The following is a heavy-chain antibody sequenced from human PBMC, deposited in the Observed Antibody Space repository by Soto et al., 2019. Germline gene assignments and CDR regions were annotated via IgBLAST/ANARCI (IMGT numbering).Heavy chain of an antibody. CDR3: VRVGEYSTGWYDY. D-gene: IGHD6-19*01. CDR2: IYYSGST. V-gene: IGHV4-30-4*01. Sequence: ASETLSLTCTVSGGSISSGDYYWSWIRQPPGKGLEWIGYIYYSGSTYYNPSLKSRVTISVDTSKNQLSLQMTSVTPEDTAVYYCVRVGEYSTGWYDYWGQGTLVTVSS. CDR1: GGSISSGDYY. J-gene: IGHJ4*02.